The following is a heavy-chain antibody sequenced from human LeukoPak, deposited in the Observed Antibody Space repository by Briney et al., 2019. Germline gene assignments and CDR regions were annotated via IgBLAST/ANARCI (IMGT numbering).Heavy chain of an antibody. CDR2: IYNSAST. Sequence: SQTLSLTCSVSGGSISSGDYYWRWIRQPPGKGREWIGYIYNSASTFHYNPSLKSRVTISVVTSKNQFSLRLSSVTAADTAVYYCASTNCSSARCYGANWFDPWGQGTLVTVSS. J-gene: IGHJ5*02. V-gene: IGHV4-30-4*08. CDR3: ASTNCSSARCYGANWFDP. D-gene: IGHD2-2*01. CDR1: GGSISSGDYY.